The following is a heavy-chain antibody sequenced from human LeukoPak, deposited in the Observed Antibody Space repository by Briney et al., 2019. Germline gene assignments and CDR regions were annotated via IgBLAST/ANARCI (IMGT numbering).Heavy chain of an antibody. D-gene: IGHD6-13*01. J-gene: IGHJ5*02. Sequence: GGSLRLSCAVSGLTFSSYWMSWVRQAPGKGLEWVANIKEDGSEKYYVDSVKGRFTISRDNAKNSLYLQMNSLRAEDTAVYYCARVKVAVAGIGWFDPWGQGSLVTVSS. CDR2: IKEDGSEK. CDR3: ARVKVAVAGIGWFDP. CDR1: GLTFSSYW. V-gene: IGHV3-7*02.